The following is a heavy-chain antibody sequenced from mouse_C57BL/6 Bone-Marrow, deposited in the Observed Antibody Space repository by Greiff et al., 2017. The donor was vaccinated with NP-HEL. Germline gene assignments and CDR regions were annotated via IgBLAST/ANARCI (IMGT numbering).Heavy chain of an antibody. J-gene: IGHJ4*01. CDR3: ARYGERAMDY. Sequence: EVQLQQSGPELVKPGASVKMSCKASGYTFTDYNMHWVKQSHGKSLEWIGYINPNNGGTSYNQKFKGKATLTVNQASSTAYMELRSLTSEDSAVYYCARYGERAMDYWGQGTSVTVSS. CDR2: INPNNGGT. CDR1: GYTFTDYN. D-gene: IGHD1-1*01. V-gene: IGHV1-22*01.